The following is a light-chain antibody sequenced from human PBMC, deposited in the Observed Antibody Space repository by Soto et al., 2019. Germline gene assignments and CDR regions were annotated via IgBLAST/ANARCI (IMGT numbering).Light chain of an antibody. V-gene: IGKV1-9*01. CDR1: QGISSY. CDR2: AAS. CDR3: QQRKSYPLT. J-gene: IGKJ4*01. Sequence: DIQLTQSPSFPSASVGDRVTITCRASQGISSYLAWFQQKPGKAPKLLIYAASTLQSGVPSRFSGSGSGTEFTLTISSLQPEDFETYYCQQRKSYPLTFGGGTKVDIK.